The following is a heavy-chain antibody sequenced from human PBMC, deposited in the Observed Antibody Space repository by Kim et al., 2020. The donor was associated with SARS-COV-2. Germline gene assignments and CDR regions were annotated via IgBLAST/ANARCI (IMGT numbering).Heavy chain of an antibody. CDR2: NK. J-gene: IGHJ5*02. Sequence: NKDYADSVKGRFTISRDNSKNTLYLQMNSLRAEDTAVYYCAKEGYSSAFDPWGQGTLVTVSS. V-gene: IGHV3-30*02. CDR3: AKEGYSSAFDP. D-gene: IGHD6-19*01.